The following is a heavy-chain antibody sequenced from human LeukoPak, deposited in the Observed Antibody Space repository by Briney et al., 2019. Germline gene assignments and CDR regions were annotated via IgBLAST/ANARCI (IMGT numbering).Heavy chain of an antibody. Sequence: ASVKVSCKASGGIFSSYGISWVRQAPGQGLEWMGGIIPLFGITNYAQKLQGRVTLTADESTSTAYMELSSLRSEDTARYYCAKXXYYXYGXXXXXXXTXXTVSS. CDR3: AKXXYYXYGXXX. V-gene: IGHV1-69*13. J-gene: IGHJ6*01. CDR2: IIPLFGIT. CDR1: GGIFSSYG.